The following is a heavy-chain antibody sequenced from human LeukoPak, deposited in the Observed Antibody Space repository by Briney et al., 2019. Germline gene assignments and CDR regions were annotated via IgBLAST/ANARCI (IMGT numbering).Heavy chain of an antibody. Sequence: QPGGSLRLSCAASGFTFSSYGMHWVRQAPGKGLEWVAFIRYDGSNKYYADSVKGRFTISRDNSKNTLYLQMNRLRAEDTAVYYCARDHPRLPYSNRPTKTFDYWGQGTLVTVSS. V-gene: IGHV3-30*02. CDR2: IRYDGSNK. D-gene: IGHD4-11*01. CDR3: ARDHPRLPYSNRPTKTFDY. CDR1: GFTFSSYG. J-gene: IGHJ4*02.